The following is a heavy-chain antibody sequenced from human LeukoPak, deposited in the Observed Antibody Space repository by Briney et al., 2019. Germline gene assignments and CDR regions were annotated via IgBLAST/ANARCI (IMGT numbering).Heavy chain of an antibody. D-gene: IGHD1-26*01. CDR2: ISGSSTYT. Sequence: GGSLRLSCAASGFSFSSYSMNWVRQAPGKGLEWVSSISGSSTYTFYADSVKGRFTISRDNAKKSVYLQMNSLSAEDTAVYYCATTSVSGTYYADYWGQGALVTVPS. CDR1: GFSFSSYS. V-gene: IGHV3-21*01. J-gene: IGHJ4*02. CDR3: ATTSVSGTYYADY.